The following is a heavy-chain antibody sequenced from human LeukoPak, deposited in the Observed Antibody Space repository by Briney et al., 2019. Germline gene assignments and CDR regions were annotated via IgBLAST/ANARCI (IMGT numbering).Heavy chain of an antibody. V-gene: IGHV3-21*01. Sequence: GGSLRLSCAASGFTFSSYSMNWVRQAPGKGLEWVSSISSSSSYIYYADSVKGRFTISRDNAKNSLYLQMNSLRAEYTAVYYCARGGYSTIYYFDYWGQGTLVTVSS. CDR1: GFTFSSYS. D-gene: IGHD3-22*01. J-gene: IGHJ4*02. CDR2: ISSSSSYI. CDR3: ARGGYSTIYYFDY.